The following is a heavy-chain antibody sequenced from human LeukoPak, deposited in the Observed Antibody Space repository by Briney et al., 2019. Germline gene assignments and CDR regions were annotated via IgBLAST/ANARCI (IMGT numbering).Heavy chain of an antibody. Sequence: SETLSLTCAVYGGSFSGYYWSWIRQPPGKGLEWIGEINHSGSTNYNPSLKSRVTISVDTSKNQFSLKLSSVTAADTAVYYCARVTWQQLGYVWGQGTLVTVSS. J-gene: IGHJ4*02. CDR3: ARVTWQQLGYV. D-gene: IGHD6-13*01. CDR2: INHSGST. V-gene: IGHV4-34*01. CDR1: GGSFSGYY.